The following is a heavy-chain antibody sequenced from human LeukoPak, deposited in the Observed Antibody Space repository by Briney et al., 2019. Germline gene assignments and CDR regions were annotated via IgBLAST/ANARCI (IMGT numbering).Heavy chain of an antibody. Sequence: GGSLRLSCATSGVIISSYAMSWVRQAPGKGLEWVSAINGRGDNTYYADFVKGRFTISRDNSKSTVHLQMNSLRTEDTAVYYCAKDRVSPGFNWFDPWGQGTLVTVSS. CDR2: INGRGDNT. CDR1: GVIISSYA. CDR3: AKDRVSPGFNWFDP. D-gene: IGHD2/OR15-2a*01. V-gene: IGHV3-23*01. J-gene: IGHJ5*02.